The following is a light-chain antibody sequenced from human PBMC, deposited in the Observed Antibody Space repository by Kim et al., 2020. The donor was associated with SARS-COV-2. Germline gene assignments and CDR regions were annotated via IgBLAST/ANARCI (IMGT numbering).Light chain of an antibody. CDR3: QTWGTVV. Sequence: LGASVKLPCTLSSGHSSYAIAWHQQQPEKGPRYLMKLNSDGSPSKGDGIPDRFSGSSSGAERYLTISSLQSEDEADYYCQTWGTVVFGGGTQLTVL. CDR1: SGHSSYA. V-gene: IGLV4-69*01. J-gene: IGLJ2*01. CDR2: LNSDGSP.